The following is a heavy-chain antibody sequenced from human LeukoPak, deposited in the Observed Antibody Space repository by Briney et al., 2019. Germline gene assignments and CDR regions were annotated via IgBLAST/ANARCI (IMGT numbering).Heavy chain of an antibody. Sequence: PGGSLRLSCTASGFTFSNAGRNWVRQAPGKGLEWVGRIKTKSEGGTTDYAAPAKGRFTISRDDSENALFLQMDSLKSDDTAMYYCTTEFKELGSFFYFYYMDVWGTGTTVTISS. CDR3: TTEFKELGSFFYFYYMDV. D-gene: IGHD3-10*01. CDR2: IKTKSEGGTT. J-gene: IGHJ6*03. V-gene: IGHV3-15*01. CDR1: GFTFSNAG.